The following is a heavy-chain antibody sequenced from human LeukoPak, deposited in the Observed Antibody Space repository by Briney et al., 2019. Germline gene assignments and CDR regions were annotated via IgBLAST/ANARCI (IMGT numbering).Heavy chain of an antibody. J-gene: IGHJ4*02. CDR2: IKQDGSER. V-gene: IGHV3-7*03. Sequence: GGSLRLSCAASGLTFSCYWMTWVRQAPGKGLEWVANIKQDGSERNYVDSVKGRFTISRDNAKNSLYLQMNTLRDEDTAVYYCATGAGCGYWGQGTLVTVSS. CDR1: GLTFSCYW. D-gene: IGHD6-19*01. CDR3: ATGAGCGY.